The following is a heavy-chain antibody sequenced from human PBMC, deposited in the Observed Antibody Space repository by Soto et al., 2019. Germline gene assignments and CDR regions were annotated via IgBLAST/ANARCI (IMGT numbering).Heavy chain of an antibody. CDR3: ARGRRSGGSCLSWFDP. J-gene: IGHJ5*02. Sequence: SETLSLPCAVSGGSFSGYYWSWTRQPPGKGLEWIGETNHSGSTNYNPSLKSRVTISVDTSKNQLSLKLSSVTAADTAVYYCARGRRSGGSCLSWFDPWGQGTLVTVSS. CDR1: GGSFSGYY. D-gene: IGHD2-15*01. CDR2: TNHSGST. V-gene: IGHV4-34*01.